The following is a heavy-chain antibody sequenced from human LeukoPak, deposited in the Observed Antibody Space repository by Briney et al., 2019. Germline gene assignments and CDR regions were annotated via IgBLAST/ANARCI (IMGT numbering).Heavy chain of an antibody. CDR1: GGSISSYY. CDR3: ARDGGYCTNGVCSIYDY. Sequence: PSETLSLTCTVSGGSISSYYWSWIREPAGKGLVWIGRIYTSGNTHYNPSLKSRVTMSVDTSKNQFSLKLSSVTAADTAVYYCARDGGYCTNGVCSIYDYWGQGTLVTVSS. J-gene: IGHJ4*02. V-gene: IGHV4-4*07. CDR2: IYTSGNT. D-gene: IGHD2-8*01.